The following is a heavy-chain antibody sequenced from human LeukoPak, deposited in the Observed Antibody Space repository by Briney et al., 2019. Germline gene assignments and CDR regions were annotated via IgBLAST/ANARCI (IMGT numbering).Heavy chain of an antibody. V-gene: IGHV3-23*01. CDR2: IFPSGGEI. CDR3: ATYRQVLLPFES. J-gene: IGHJ4*02. CDR1: GFTFSTFA. D-gene: IGHD2-8*02. Sequence: GGSLRLSCAASGFTFSTFAMIWVRQPPGKGLEWVSSIFPSGGEIHYADSVRGRFTISRDNSKSTLSLQMNSLRAEDTAIYYCATYRQVLLPFESWGQGTLVAVSS.